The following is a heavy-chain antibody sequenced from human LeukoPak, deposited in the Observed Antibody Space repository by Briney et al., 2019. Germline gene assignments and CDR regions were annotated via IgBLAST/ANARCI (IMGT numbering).Heavy chain of an antibody. CDR2: IYTSGST. Sequence: SETLSLTCTVSGGSISSYYWSWIRQPAGKGLEWIGRIYTSGSTNYNPSLKSRVTTSVDTSKNQFSLKLSSVTAADTAVYYCARDHPLYSGSYLGWFDPWGQGTLVTVSS. V-gene: IGHV4-4*07. CDR3: ARDHPLYSGSYLGWFDP. CDR1: GGSISSYY. D-gene: IGHD1-26*01. J-gene: IGHJ5*02.